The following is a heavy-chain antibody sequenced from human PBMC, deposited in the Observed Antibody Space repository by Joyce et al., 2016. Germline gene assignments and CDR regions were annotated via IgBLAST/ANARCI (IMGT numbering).Heavy chain of an antibody. Sequence: EGLLVEAGGGLVQPGRSLRLSCTASGFTFDKCSMHWVRQAPGKGLEWVSGISCNSNYIGYADSVKGRFTISRDNAKRSLYLQMNTLTTEDTAVYYCARVDSSTWKVFDYWGQGTLVSVSS. CDR2: ISCNSNYI. D-gene: IGHD6-19*01. V-gene: IGHV3-9*01. J-gene: IGHJ4*02. CDR1: GFTFDKCS. CDR3: ARVDSSTWKVFDY.